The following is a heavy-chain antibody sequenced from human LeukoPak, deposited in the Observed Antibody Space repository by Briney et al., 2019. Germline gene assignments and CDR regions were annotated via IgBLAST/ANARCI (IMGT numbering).Heavy chain of an antibody. CDR1: GFTFSNYA. CDR3: AKEDAAVAGNFDY. Sequence: GGSLRLSCAASGFTFSNYAMSWVRQAPGKGLEWVSTIGDSGGSTYYADSVKGRFTISRDNSKNTLYLQMNSLRAEDTAVYYCAKEDAAVAGNFDYWGQGTLVTVFS. CDR2: IGDSGGST. D-gene: IGHD6-19*01. J-gene: IGHJ4*02. V-gene: IGHV3-23*01.